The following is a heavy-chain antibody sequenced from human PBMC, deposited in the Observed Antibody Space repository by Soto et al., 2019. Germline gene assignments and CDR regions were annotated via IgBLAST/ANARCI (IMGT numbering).Heavy chain of an antibody. D-gene: IGHD6-19*01. CDR3: AREHWLGK. CDR1: GFTFSDYL. Sequence: EVQLVDSGGALVQPGESLRLSCAASGFTFSDYLMTWVRQAPGKGLEWVATIKQDGNEKYYVDSVKGRFTISRDNAKNSLYLQLNALRAEDTAVYYCAREHWLGKWGQGTLVTVSS. CDR2: IKQDGNEK. J-gene: IGHJ4*02. V-gene: IGHV3-7*01.